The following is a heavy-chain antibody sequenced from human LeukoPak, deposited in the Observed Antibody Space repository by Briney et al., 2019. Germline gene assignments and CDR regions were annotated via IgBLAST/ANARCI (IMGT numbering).Heavy chain of an antibody. V-gene: IGHV3-7*01. CDR3: ARSVGASNNYFYYGMNV. CDR2: INQDGGAE. CDR1: GFTFSDYY. D-gene: IGHD1-26*01. Sequence: PGGSLRLSCAASGFTFSDYYMQWVRQAPGTGLEWVAIINQDGGAEYYVDSVKGRFTMSRDNDKNSVYLQMDSLRAEDTAVYYCARSVGASNNYFYYGMNVWGQGTTVTVSS. J-gene: IGHJ6*02.